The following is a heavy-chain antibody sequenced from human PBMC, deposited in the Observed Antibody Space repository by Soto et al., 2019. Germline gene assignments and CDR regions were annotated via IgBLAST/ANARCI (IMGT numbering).Heavy chain of an antibody. CDR3: ARVSVIGWILYDY. V-gene: IGHV4-34*01. CDR2: INHSGST. CDR1: GGSCSGYY. J-gene: IGHJ4*02. D-gene: IGHD2-21*01. Sequence: SETLSLTCAVLGGSCSGYYWTWIRQPPGRGLEWIGEINHSGSTNYNPSLKSRFTISVDTSKNQFSLKLSSVTAADTAIYYCARVSVIGWILYDYWGQGTLVTVSS.